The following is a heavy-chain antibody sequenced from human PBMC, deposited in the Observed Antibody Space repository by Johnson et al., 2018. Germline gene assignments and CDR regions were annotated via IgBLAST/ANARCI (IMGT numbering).Heavy chain of an antibody. CDR1: GYSFTSYW. CDR2: IYPGDSDT. D-gene: IGHD2-21*02. CDR3: ARRTYCGGDCYSPHAFDI. J-gene: IGHJ3*02. Sequence: EVQLVETGAEVKKPGESLKISCKGSGYSFTSYWIGWVRQMPGKGLEWMGIIYPGDSDTRSSPSFQGQVTISADKSIRTAYLPWSSLKASNTATYSCARRTYCGGDCYSPHAFDIWGQGTMVTVSS. V-gene: IGHV5-51*03.